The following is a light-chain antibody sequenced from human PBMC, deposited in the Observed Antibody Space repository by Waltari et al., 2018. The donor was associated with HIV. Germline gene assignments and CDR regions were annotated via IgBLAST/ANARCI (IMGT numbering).Light chain of an antibody. CDR3: QSYHSCNVWW. J-gene: IGLJ3*02. V-gene: IGLV6-57*01. CDR2: EDK. Sequence: NSMLTQPHSVSESPGKTVTISCTRRSGNIASNYVQWYQLRPGTSPTTLIYEDKQRPSGVPDRCSGSIDGSSNSASLTRSGLNTEVESNYYCQSYHSCNVWWFGAGTKLTVL. CDR1: SGNIASNY.